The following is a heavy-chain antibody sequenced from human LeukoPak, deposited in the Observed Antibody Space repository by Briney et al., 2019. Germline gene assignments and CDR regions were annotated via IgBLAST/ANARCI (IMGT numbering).Heavy chain of an antibody. J-gene: IGHJ4*02. CDR1: GFAFSSYN. CDR3: ARAGTCSSTSCDGGIEY. D-gene: IGHD2-2*01. CDR2: ISTTSTYI. V-gene: IGHV3-21*06. Sequence: GGSLRLSCAASGFAFSSYNMKWVRQAPGKGPEWVSFISTTSTYIYYADSVKGRFTVSRDNSKNLLYLQMDSLRVEDTAVYYCARAGTCSSTSCDGGIEYWGQGTLVTVSS.